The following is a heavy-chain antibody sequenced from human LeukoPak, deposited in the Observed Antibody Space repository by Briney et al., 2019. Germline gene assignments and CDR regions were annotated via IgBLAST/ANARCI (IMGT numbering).Heavy chain of an antibody. CDR3: AREVVAAPGTVDY. CDR1: GSTFSSYE. D-gene: IGHD6-13*01. J-gene: IGHJ4*01. CDR2: INHSGST. V-gene: IGHV4-34*01. Sequence: GSLRLSCAASGSTFSSYEMNWVRQAPGKGLEWIGEINHSGSTNYNPSLKSRVTISVDTSKNQFSLKLSSVTAADTAVYYCAREVVAAPGTVDYWGQGTLVTVSS.